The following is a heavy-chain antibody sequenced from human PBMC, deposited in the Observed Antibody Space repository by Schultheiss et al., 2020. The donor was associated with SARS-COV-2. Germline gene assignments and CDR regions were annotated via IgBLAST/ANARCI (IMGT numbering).Heavy chain of an antibody. J-gene: IGHJ6*01. CDR2: INPIFGTA. D-gene: IGHD4-17*01. CDR3: ANYGDYPGEPTRNYGMDV. Sequence: SVKVSCKASGYTFTGYYMHWVRQAPGQGLEWMGWINPIFGTANYAQKFQGRVTITADESTSTAYMELSSLRSEDTAVYYCANYGDYPGEPTRNYGMDVWGQGTXXTVSS. V-gene: IGHV1-69*13. CDR1: GYTFTGYY.